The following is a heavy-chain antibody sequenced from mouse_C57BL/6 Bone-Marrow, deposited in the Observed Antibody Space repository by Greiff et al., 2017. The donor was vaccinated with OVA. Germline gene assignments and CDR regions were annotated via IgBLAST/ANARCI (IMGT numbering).Heavy chain of an antibody. CDR3: TLAWFAY. CDR1: GFNIKDDY. V-gene: IGHV14-4*01. Sequence: EVKLEESGAELVRPGASVKLSCTASGFNIKDDYMHWVKQRPEQGLEWIGWIDPENGDTEYASKFQGKATITADTSSNTAYLQLSSLTSEDTAVYYCTLAWFAYWGQGLWSLSLQ. J-gene: IGHJ3*01. CDR2: IDPENGDT.